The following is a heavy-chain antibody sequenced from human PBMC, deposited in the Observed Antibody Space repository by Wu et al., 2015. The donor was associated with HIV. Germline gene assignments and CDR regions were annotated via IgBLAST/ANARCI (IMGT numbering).Heavy chain of an antibody. CDR3: ARDRIAVAGTSAFDI. CDR1: GYTFTSYY. CDR2: INPSGGST. Sequence: QVQLVQSGAEVKKPGASVKVSCKASGYTFTSYYMHWVRQAPGQGLEWMGIINPSGGSTSYAQKFQGRVTMTRDTSTSTVYMELSSLRSEDTAVYYCARDRIAVAGTSAFDIWGQGTMVTVSS. V-gene: IGHV1-46*01. D-gene: IGHD6-19*01. J-gene: IGHJ3*02.